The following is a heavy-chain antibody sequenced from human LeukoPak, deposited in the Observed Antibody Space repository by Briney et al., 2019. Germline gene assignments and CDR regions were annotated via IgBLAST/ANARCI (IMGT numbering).Heavy chain of an antibody. Sequence: PSETLSLTCTVSGGSISSSSYYWGWIRQPPGRGLEWIGNIYETGSTNYNPSLKSRVTISVDTSKNQFSLKLSSVTAADTAVYYCVRPDDNSFDFWGQGTMVTVSS. CDR1: GGSISSSSYY. J-gene: IGHJ3*01. V-gene: IGHV4-39*01. D-gene: IGHD3-9*01. CDR2: IYETGST. CDR3: VRPDDNSFDF.